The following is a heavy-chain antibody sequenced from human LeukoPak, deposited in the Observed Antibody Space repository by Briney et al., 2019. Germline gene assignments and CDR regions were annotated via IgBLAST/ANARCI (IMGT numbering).Heavy chain of an antibody. Sequence: PGGSLRLSCAASGFTFSSYWMHWVRQAPGKGLVWVSRINSDGSSTSYADSVKGRFTISRDNAKNSLYLQMNSLRAEDTAVYYCARGSSWQQLAFFDYWGQGTLVTVSS. J-gene: IGHJ4*02. CDR2: INSDGSST. V-gene: IGHV3-74*01. D-gene: IGHD6-13*01. CDR3: ARGSSWQQLAFFDY. CDR1: GFTFSSYW.